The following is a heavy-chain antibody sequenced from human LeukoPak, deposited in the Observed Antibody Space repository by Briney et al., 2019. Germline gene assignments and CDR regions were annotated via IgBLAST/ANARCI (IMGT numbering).Heavy chain of an antibody. CDR1: GYTFTSYY. D-gene: IGHD6-13*01. J-gene: IGHJ5*02. V-gene: IGHV1-46*01. CDR3: ARDRGRIAAAGTGKTNNWFDP. Sequence: ASVKVSCKASGYTFTSYYMHWVRQAPGQGLEWMGIINPSGGSTSYAQKFQGRVTMTRDTSTSTVYMELSSLRSEDTAVYYCARDRGRIAAAGTGKTNNWFDPWGQGTLVTVSS. CDR2: INPSGGST.